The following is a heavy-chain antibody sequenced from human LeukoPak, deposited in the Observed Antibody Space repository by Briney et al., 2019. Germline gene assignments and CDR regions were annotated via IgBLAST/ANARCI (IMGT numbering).Heavy chain of an antibody. V-gene: IGHV1-18*01. J-gene: IGHJ4*02. CDR2: IGGYDGDR. D-gene: IGHD3-22*01. CDR1: GFPFISYG. Sequence: ASVKVSCKASGFPFISYGFSWVRQAPGQGLEWMGWIGGYDGDRHYAQKFQGKVTITTDTSTSTAYMELRGLRSDDTAVYYCARDLWSVYDTSGYYRDFDFWGQGTLVTVFS. CDR3: ARDLWSVYDTSGYYRDFDF.